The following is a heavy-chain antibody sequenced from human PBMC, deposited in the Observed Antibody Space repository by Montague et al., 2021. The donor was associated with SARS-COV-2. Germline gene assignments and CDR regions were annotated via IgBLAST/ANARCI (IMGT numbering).Heavy chain of an antibody. CDR3: ARTGAYDHFDY. D-gene: IGHD5-12*01. CDR1: GGTVNSTYW. J-gene: IGHJ4*02. CDR2: VYRTEGN. Sequence: SETLSLTCTVSGGTVNSTYWWSWVRQPAGKGLEWIAEVYRTEGNLIKPPYRSRVTLSIYRSKNLFPLDLTSVTVADTAVYYCARTGAYDHFDYGGPGTLVIVSS. V-gene: IGHV4-4*02.